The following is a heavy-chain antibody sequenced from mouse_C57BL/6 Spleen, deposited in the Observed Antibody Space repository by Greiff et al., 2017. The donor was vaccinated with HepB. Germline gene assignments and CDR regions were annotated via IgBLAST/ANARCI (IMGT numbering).Heavy chain of an antibody. CDR2: IDPETGGT. CDR3: TRSSTPGFAY. CDR1: GYTFTDYE. J-gene: IGHJ3*01. D-gene: IGHD2-1*01. V-gene: IGHV1-15*01. Sequence: QVQLKQSGAELVRPGASVTLSCKASGYTFTDYEMHWVKQTPVHGLEWIGAIDPETGGTAYNQKFKGKAILTADKSSSTAYMELRSLTSEDSAVYYCTRSSTPGFAYWGQGTLVTVSA.